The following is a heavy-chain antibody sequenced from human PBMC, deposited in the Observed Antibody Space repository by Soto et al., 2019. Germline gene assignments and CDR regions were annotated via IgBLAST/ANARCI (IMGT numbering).Heavy chain of an antibody. Sequence: GGSLRLSCSASGFTFGEFGMSWVRQAPGKGLEWVAVISYDGSNKYYADSVKGRFTISRDNSKNTLYLQMNSLRAEDTAVYYCAREGYSSGDASDAFDIWGQGTMVTVSS. CDR2: ISYDGSNK. D-gene: IGHD6-19*01. CDR3: AREGYSSGDASDAFDI. V-gene: IGHV3-30*03. J-gene: IGHJ3*02. CDR1: GFTFGEFG.